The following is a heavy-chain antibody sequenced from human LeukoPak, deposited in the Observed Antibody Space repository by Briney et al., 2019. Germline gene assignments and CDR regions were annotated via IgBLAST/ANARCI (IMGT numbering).Heavy chain of an antibody. CDR2: INPNSGGT. D-gene: IGHD6-19*01. CDR3: ARAYTAVAGTIIEDYFDY. J-gene: IGHJ4*02. V-gene: IGHV1-2*02. CDR1: GYTFTGYY. Sequence: GASVKVSCKASGYTFTGYYMHWVRQAPGQGLEWMGWINPNSGGTNYAQKFQGRVTMTRDTSISTAYMELSRLRSDDTAMYYCARAYTAVAGTIIEDYFDYWGQGTLVTVSS.